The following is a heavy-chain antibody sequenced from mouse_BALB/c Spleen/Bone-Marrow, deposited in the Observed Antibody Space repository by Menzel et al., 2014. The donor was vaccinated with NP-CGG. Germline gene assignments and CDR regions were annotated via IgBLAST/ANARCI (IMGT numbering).Heavy chain of an antibody. V-gene: IGHV1-4*01. J-gene: IGHJ2*01. Sequence: VKVVESGAELARPGASVKMSCKASGYTFTSYTMHWVKQRPGQGLEWIGYINPSSGYTNYNQKFKDKATLTADKSSSTAYMQLSSLTSEDSAVYYCARRYYGSTFDYWGQGTTLTVSS. CDR1: GYTFTSYT. CDR3: ARRYYGSTFDY. D-gene: IGHD1-1*01. CDR2: INPSSGYT.